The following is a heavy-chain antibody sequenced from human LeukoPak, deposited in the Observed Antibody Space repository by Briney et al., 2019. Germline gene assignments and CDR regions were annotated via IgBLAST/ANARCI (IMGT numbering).Heavy chain of an antibody. J-gene: IGHJ4*02. Sequence: SETLSLTCTVFGGSISSSSYYWGWVRQPPEKGLEWIGSIHYSGSTYYNPSLKSRVTISVDTSKNQFSLKLSSVTAADTAVYYCARRRIVATIDYWGQGTLVTVSS. CDR1: GGSISSSSYY. V-gene: IGHV4-39*01. CDR2: IHYSGST. D-gene: IGHD5-12*01. CDR3: ARRRIVATIDY.